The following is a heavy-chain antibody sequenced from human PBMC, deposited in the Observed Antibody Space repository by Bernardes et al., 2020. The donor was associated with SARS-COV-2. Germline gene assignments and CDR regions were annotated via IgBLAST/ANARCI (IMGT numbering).Heavy chain of an antibody. D-gene: IGHD3-16*01. CDR3: ARGGGIIRYYYGMDV. CDR1: GGSFSGYY. Sequence: LSLTCAVYGGSFSGYYWSWIRQPPGKGLEWIGEINHSGSTNYNPSLKSRVTISVDTSKNQFSLKLSSVTAADTAVYYCARGGGIIRYYYGMDVWGQGTTVTVSS. CDR2: INHSGST. J-gene: IGHJ6*02. V-gene: IGHV4-34*01.